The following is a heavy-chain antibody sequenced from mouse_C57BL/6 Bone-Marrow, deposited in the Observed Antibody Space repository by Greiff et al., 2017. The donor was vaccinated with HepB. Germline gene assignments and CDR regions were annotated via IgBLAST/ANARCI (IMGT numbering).Heavy chain of an antibody. D-gene: IGHD2-3*01. V-gene: IGHV5-17*01. J-gene: IGHJ4*01. CDR2: ISSGSSTI. CDR3: AMAGYYGAMDY. CDR1: GFTFSDYG. Sequence: EVMLVESGGGLVKPGGSLKLSCAASGFTFSDYGMHWVRQAPEKGLEWVAYISSGSSTIYYADTVKGRFTISRDNAKNTLFLQMTSLRSEDTAMYYCAMAGYYGAMDYWGQGTSVTVSS.